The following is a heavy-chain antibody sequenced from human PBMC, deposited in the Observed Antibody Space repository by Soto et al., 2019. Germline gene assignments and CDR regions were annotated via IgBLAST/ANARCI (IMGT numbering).Heavy chain of an antibody. CDR3: ARDSPKSNYYFSRGPVLWNALDI. CDR2: TYYRSKWYN. CDR1: GDSVSSNSAA. J-gene: IGHJ3*02. D-gene: IGHD3-22*01. Sequence: SQTLSLTCAISGDSVSSNSAAWNWIRQSPSRGLEWLGRTYYRSKWYNDYAVSVKSRITINPDTSKNQFSLQLNSVTPEDTAVYYCARDSPKSNYYFSRGPVLWNALDIWGQGTMVTVSS. V-gene: IGHV6-1*01.